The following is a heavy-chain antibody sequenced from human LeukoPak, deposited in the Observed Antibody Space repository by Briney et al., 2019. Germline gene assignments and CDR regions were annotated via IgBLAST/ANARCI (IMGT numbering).Heavy chain of an antibody. Sequence: ASVKVSCKVSGYTLTELFMHWVRQAPGKGLEWMGGFDPEDGETIYAQKFQGRVTMTEDTSTDTAYMELSSLRSEDTAVYYCATGYYYDSSGPFDLWGRGTLVTVSS. J-gene: IGHJ2*01. CDR1: GYTLTELF. CDR3: ATGYYYDSSGPFDL. V-gene: IGHV1-24*01. CDR2: FDPEDGET. D-gene: IGHD3-22*01.